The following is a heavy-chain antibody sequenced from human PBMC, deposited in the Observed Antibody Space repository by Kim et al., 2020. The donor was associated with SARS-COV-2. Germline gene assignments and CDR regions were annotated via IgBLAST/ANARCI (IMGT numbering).Heavy chain of an antibody. J-gene: IGHJ4*02. CDR1: GFTFSSYG. D-gene: IGHD3-9*01. CDR2: ISYDGSNK. Sequence: GGSLRLSCAASGFTFSSYGMHWVRQAPGKGLEWVAVISYDGSNKYYADSVKGRFTISRDNSKNTLYLQMNSLRAEDTAVYYCAKEFDWLTRFDYWGQGTLVTVSS. CDR3: AKEFDWLTRFDY. V-gene: IGHV3-30*18.